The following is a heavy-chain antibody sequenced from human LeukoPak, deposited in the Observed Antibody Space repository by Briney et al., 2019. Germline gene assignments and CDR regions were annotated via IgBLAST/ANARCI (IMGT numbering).Heavy chain of an antibody. CDR3: ARLRPSIGAAGTFDY. V-gene: IGHV4-59*12. D-gene: IGHD6-13*01. CDR1: GGSISSYY. Sequence: SETLSLTCTVSGGSISSYYWSWIRQPPGKGLEWIGYIYYTGNTKYNASLKSRVTISVDTSKNQFSLKLSSVSAADTAVYYCARLRPSIGAAGTFDYWGQGTLVTVSS. J-gene: IGHJ4*02. CDR2: IYYTGNT.